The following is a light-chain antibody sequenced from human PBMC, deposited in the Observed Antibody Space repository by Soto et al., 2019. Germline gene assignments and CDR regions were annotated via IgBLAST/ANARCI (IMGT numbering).Light chain of an antibody. J-gene: IGLJ2*01. CDR1: SSNFGANFD. V-gene: IGLV1-40*01. CDR2: GDT. Sequence: QAVVTQPPSVSGAPGQRVTISCTGSSSNFGANFDVQWYQQFPGTAPKLLIYGDTIRPSGVPDRFSGSKSGTSASLAITGLQDEDEADYYCQSYDTRLRWVFGGGTQLTVL. CDR3: QSYDTRLRWV.